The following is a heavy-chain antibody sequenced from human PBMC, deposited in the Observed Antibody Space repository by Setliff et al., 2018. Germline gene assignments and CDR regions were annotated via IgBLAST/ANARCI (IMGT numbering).Heavy chain of an antibody. J-gene: IGHJ6*02. V-gene: IGHV4-34*01. CDR1: GESFSNNY. CDR3: ARSMIQRNYYCGLDV. D-gene: IGHD3-16*01. Sequence: SETLSLTCSVSGESFSNNYWSWIRQTPGKGLEWIGESNHGGSTNYNPSLKSRVTMSIDTSKNQLSLKLSSVTAADTAVYYCARSMIQRNYYCGLDVWGQGTTVTVSS. CDR2: SNHGGST.